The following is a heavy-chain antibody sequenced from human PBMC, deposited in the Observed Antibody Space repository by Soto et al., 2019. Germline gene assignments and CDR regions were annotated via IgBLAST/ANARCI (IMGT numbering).Heavy chain of an antibody. CDR1: GFTFSSYG. D-gene: IGHD3-16*01. CDR3: AKAGAGDLRLGQKPDY. Sequence: QVQLVESGGGVVQPGRSLRLSCAASGFTFSSYGMHWVRQAPGKGLEWVAVISYDGSNKYYADSVKGRFTISRDNSKNTLYLQMNSLRAEDTAVYYCAKAGAGDLRLGQKPDYWGQGTLVTVSS. V-gene: IGHV3-30*18. J-gene: IGHJ4*02. CDR2: ISYDGSNK.